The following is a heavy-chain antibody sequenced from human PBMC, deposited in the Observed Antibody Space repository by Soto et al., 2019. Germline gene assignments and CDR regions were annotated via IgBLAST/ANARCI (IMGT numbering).Heavy chain of an antibody. CDR1: GGSISSYY. D-gene: IGHD2-21*01. J-gene: IGHJ4*02. Sequence: SETLSLTCTVSGGSISSYYWSWIRQPPGKGLEWIGYIYYSGSTNYNPSLKSRVTISVDTSKNQFSLKLSSVTAADAAVYYCARVCEECIDYWGQGTLVTVSS. V-gene: IGHV4-59*01. CDR3: ARVCEECIDY. CDR2: IYYSGST.